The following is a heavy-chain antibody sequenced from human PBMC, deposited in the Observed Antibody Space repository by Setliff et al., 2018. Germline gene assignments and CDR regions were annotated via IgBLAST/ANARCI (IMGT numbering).Heavy chain of an antibody. CDR2: IFHSGST. CDR3: ARGLPYYDILTGYYRTPPDY. V-gene: IGHV4-39*01. J-gene: IGHJ4*02. CDR1: GGSISSDTYY. Sequence: PSETLSLTCTVSGGSISSDTYYWGWIRQPPGKGLEWIGSIFHSGSTYYSPSLKSRVTISVDTSKNQFSLQLSSVTAADTAVYYCARGLPYYDILTGYYRTPPDYWGQGTLVTVSS. D-gene: IGHD3-9*01.